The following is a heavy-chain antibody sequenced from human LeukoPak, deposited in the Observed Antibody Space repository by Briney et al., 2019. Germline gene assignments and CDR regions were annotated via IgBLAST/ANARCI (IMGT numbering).Heavy chain of an antibody. Sequence: GASVKVSCKASGYTFTGYYMHWVRQAPGQGLEWMGWINPNSGGTNYAQKFQGRVTMTRDTSISTAYMELSKLRSDDTAVYYCAREYYDSSGYYPGPLDYRGQGTLVTVSS. CDR2: INPNSGGT. CDR3: AREYYDSSGYYPGPLDY. D-gene: IGHD3-22*01. CDR1: GYTFTGYY. V-gene: IGHV1-2*02. J-gene: IGHJ4*02.